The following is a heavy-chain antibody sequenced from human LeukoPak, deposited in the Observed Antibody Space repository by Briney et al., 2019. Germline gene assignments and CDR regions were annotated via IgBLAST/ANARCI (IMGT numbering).Heavy chain of an antibody. Sequence: SETLSLTCAVYGGSFSGYYWSWIRRPPGKGLEWIGEINHSGSTNYNPSLKSRVTISVDTSKNQFSLKLSSVTAADTAVYYCARASRPYYDFWSGYYGYYGMDVWGQGTTVTVSS. V-gene: IGHV4-34*01. CDR1: GGSFSGYY. J-gene: IGHJ6*02. D-gene: IGHD3-3*01. CDR3: ARASRPYYDFWSGYYGYYGMDV. CDR2: INHSGST.